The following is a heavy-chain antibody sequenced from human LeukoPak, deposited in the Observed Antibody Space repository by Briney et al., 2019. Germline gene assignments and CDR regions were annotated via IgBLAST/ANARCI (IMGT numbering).Heavy chain of an antibody. Sequence: GGSLRLSCAASGFTLSSYGMSWVRQAPGNGLDWDSGISGSGGSSGGSTYYADSVKGRFTISRDNSKNMLYLQMNSLRAEDTAVYYCAKGRWNFDYWGQGSLVTVSS. CDR1: GFTLSSYG. J-gene: IGHJ4*02. CDR2: ISGSGGSSGGST. CDR3: AKGRWNFDY. D-gene: IGHD1-1*01. V-gene: IGHV3-23*01.